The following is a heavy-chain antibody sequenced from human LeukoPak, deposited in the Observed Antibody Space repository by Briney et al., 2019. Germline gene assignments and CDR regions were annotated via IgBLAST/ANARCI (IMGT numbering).Heavy chain of an antibody. CDR2: INHSGST. CDR1: CGSFSGYY. V-gene: IGHV4-34*01. J-gene: IGHJ6*02. D-gene: IGHD3-22*01. CDR3: ARCNRGYSYYYYGMDV. Sequence: SETLSLTCAVYCGSFSGYYWSWIRQPPGKGLEWIGEINHSGSTNYNPSLKSRVTISVDTSKNQFSLKLSSVTAADTAVYYCARCNRGYSYYYYGMDVWGQGTTVIVSS.